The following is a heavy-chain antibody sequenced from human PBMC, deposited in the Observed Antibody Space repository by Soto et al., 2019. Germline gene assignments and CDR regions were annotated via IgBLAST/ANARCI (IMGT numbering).Heavy chain of an antibody. CDR3: ARHWCYGDDPSYYGMVV. CDR1: GYSFTSYW. Sequence: PGESLKISCKGSGYSFTSYWIGWVRQMPGKGLEWMGIIYPGDSDTRYSPSFQGQVTISADKSISTAYLQWSSLKASDTAMYYCARHWCYGDDPSYYGMVVWGQGPTVTVPS. V-gene: IGHV5-51*01. CDR2: IYPGDSDT. J-gene: IGHJ6*02. D-gene: IGHD4-17*01.